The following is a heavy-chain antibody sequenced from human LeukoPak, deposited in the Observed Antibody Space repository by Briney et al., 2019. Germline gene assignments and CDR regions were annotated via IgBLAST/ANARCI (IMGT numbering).Heavy chain of an antibody. CDR2: IGGGDT. CDR3: AKDGQSFNSMYDYFDS. Sequence: GSLRLSCLASGFNLRKFAISWVRQAPGKGLEWVSSIGGGDTHYADSVKGRFTISRDDSRSTVDLQMSSLRAEDTAVYYCAKDGQSFNSMYDYFDSWGQGTLVTVSS. D-gene: IGHD2-8*01. V-gene: IGHV3-23*01. J-gene: IGHJ4*02. CDR1: GFNLRKFA.